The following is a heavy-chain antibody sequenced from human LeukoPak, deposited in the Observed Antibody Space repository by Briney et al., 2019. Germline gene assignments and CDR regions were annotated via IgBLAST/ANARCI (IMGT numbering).Heavy chain of an antibody. V-gene: IGHV4-4*07. CDR1: GGSISSWY. J-gene: IGHJ4*02. CDR2: IKSGGST. Sequence: SETLSLTCTVSGGSISSWYWSWIRQPAGKRLEWIGRIKSGGSTNYNPSLKSRVTMSVETSKNQFSLKLDSVTAADAAVYYCAGDTGQQPYPDYWGQGALVTVSS. D-gene: IGHD6-13*01. CDR3: AGDTGQQPYPDY.